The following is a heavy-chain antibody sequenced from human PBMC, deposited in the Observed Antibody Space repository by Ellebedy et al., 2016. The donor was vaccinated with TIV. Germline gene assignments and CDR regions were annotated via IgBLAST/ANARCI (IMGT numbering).Heavy chain of an antibody. Sequence: GGSLRLSXAASGFTFISYAMSWVRQAPGKGLEWVSTISGSGGRTYYADSVKGRSTISRDNSRNTLYLQMNNLRVEDTAVYYCAKVARFSSSSRWFDPWGQGTLVTVSS. CDR3: AKVARFSSSSRWFDP. CDR1: GFTFISYA. V-gene: IGHV3-23*01. CDR2: ISGSGGRT. J-gene: IGHJ5*02. D-gene: IGHD6-6*01.